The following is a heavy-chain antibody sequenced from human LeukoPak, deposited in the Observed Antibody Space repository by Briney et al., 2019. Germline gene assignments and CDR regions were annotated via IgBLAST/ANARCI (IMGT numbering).Heavy chain of an antibody. V-gene: IGHV3-48*04. D-gene: IGHD3-16*01. CDR3: ARGVLGPYNWFDP. CDR1: GFTFSSYS. CDR2: ISSSGSTI. J-gene: IGHJ5*02. Sequence: PGGSLRLSCAASGFTFSSYSMNWVRQAPGKGLEWVSYISSSGSTIYYADSVKGRFTISRDNAKNSLYLQMNSLRAEDTAVYYCARGVLGPYNWFDPWGQGTLVTVSS.